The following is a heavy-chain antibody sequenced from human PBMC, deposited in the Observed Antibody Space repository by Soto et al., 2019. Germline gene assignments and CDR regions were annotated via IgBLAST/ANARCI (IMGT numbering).Heavy chain of an antibody. D-gene: IGHD3-9*01. J-gene: IGHJ4*02. V-gene: IGHV3-23*01. CDR3: AKRRSYDILTGYPSL. CDR2: ISGSGGST. Sequence: GGSLRLSCAASGFTFSSYAMSWVRQAPGKGLEWVSAISGSGGSTYYADSVKGRFTISRNNSKNTLYLQMNSLRAEDTAVYYCAKRRSYDILTGYPSLWGQGTLLTVSS. CDR1: GFTFSSYA.